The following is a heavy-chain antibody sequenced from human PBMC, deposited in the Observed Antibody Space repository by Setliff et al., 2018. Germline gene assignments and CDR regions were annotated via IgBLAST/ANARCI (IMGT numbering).Heavy chain of an antibody. CDR3: AREDTAMASETPGY. J-gene: IGHJ4*02. CDR1: GGSISSHY. V-gene: IGHV4-59*11. D-gene: IGHD5-18*01. CDR2: IYYSGST. Sequence: SETLSLTCTVSGGSISSHYWSWIRQPPGKGLEWIGSIYYSGSTNYNPSLKSRVTISVDTSKNQFSLKLSSVTAADTAVYYCAREDTAMASETPGYWGQGTLVTVSS.